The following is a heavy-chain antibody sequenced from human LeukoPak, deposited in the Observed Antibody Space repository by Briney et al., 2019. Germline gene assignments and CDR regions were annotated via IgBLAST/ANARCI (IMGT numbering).Heavy chain of an antibody. Sequence: GGSLSLSCVPSGFIFSNYEMNWVRQAPGKGLEWLSYNSSSGSNIYYADCVKGRFPISRENAKKSLYLQMNSLRAEETAVYFCARSDEITVADSYYYCAMDVWGKGTTVTVSS. D-gene: IGHD6-19*01. J-gene: IGHJ6*04. CDR3: ARSDEITVADSYYYCAMDV. V-gene: IGHV3-48*03. CDR1: GFIFSNYE. CDR2: NSSSGSNI.